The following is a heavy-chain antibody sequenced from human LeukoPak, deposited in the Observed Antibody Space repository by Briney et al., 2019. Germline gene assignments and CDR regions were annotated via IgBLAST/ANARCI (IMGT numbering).Heavy chain of an antibody. CDR3: AREIDYYYYMDV. Sequence: PGGSLRLSCAASGFTFSSYGMHWVRQAPGKGLEWVAFIRYDGSNKYYADSVKGRFTISRDNSKNTLYLQMNSLRAEDTAVYYCAREIDYYYYMDVWGKGTTVTISS. D-gene: IGHD2-21*01. J-gene: IGHJ6*03. CDR2: IRYDGSNK. CDR1: GFTFSSYG. V-gene: IGHV3-30*02.